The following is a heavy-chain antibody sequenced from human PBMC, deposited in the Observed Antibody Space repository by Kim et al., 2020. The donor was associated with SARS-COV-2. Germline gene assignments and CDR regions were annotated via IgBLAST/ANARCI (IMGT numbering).Heavy chain of an antibody. V-gene: IGHV1-18*01. Sequence: ASVKVSCKASGYTFTSYGISWVRQAPGQGLEWMGWISAYNGNTNYAQKLQGRVTMTTDTSTSTAYMELRSLRSDDTAVYYCARDCGEKQQLVRSSGCHPRADYWGQGTLVTVSS. CDR2: ISAYNGNT. CDR1: GYTFTSYG. J-gene: IGHJ4*02. D-gene: IGHD6-13*01. CDR3: ARDCGEKQQLVRSSGCHPRADY.